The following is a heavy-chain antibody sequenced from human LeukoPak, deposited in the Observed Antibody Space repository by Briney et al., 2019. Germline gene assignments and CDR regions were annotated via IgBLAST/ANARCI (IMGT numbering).Heavy chain of an antibody. J-gene: IGHJ4*02. D-gene: IGHD4-17*01. V-gene: IGHV1-46*01. CDR1: EDGFSNHH. CDR2: IYAGGGDT. CDR3: VTEPPGAYYFDY. Sequence: ASVKVSCKTSEDGFSNHHVHWVRQAPGQGLEWMGIIYAGGGDTRFARKFQGRVTMTRDTSTTTVYMDLSTLRSEVTAVYFCVTEPPGAYYFDYWGQGTLVTVSS.